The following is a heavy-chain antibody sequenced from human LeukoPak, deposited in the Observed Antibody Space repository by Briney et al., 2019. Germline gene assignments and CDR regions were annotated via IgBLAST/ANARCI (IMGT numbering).Heavy chain of an antibody. D-gene: IGHD3-22*01. CDR1: GGSISSSSYY. CDR3: ASTSITMIAPTPGGAFDI. J-gene: IGHJ3*02. V-gene: IGHV4-39*01. CDR2: IYYSGST. Sequence: SETLSLTCTVSGGSISSSSYYWGWIRQPPGKGLEWIGSIYYSGSTYYNPSLKSRVTISVDTSKNQFSLKLSSVTAADTAVYYCASTSITMIAPTPGGAFDIWGQGTMVTVSS.